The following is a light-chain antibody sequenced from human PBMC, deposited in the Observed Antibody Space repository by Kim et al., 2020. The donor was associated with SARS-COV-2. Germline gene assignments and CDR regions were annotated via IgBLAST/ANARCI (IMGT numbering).Light chain of an antibody. J-gene: IGLJ3*02. Sequence: QSALTQPASVSGSPGRSIIISCSGTSVDSHSLVSWYQQHPGKAPKLLIYDVRTRPSGVSDRFSGSKSGDTAALTISGLQDEDEADYYCSTYTSTSARWMFGGGTQLTVL. CDR1: SVDSHSL. V-gene: IGLV2-14*03. CDR3: STYTSTSARWM. CDR2: DVR.